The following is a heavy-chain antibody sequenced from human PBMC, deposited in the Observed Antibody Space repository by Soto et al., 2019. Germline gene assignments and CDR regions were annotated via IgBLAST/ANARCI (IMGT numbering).Heavy chain of an antibody. CDR1: GGTFSSYT. J-gene: IGHJ6*02. CDR2: IIPIFGSA. D-gene: IGHD2-2*01. Sequence: QVQLVQSGAEVKKPGSSVKVSCKASGGTFSSYTISWVRQAPGQGLAWMGGIIPIFGSANYAQKFQGRVTITADESTSTAYMELSSLRSEDTAVYYCARRYCISTSCHYYGMDVWGQGTTVTVSS. V-gene: IGHV1-69*12. CDR3: ARRYCISTSCHYYGMDV.